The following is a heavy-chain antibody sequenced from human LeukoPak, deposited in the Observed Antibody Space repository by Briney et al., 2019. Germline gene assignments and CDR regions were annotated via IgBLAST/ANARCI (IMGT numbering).Heavy chain of an antibody. V-gene: IGHV5-51*01. Sequence: GESLKISCKGSGYRFTSYWIGWVRQMPGKGLEWMGIIYPGDSDTRYSPSFQGQVTISADKSISTPYLQWSSLKASDTAMYYCARSEGYSSSWYWFDPWGQGTLVTVSS. J-gene: IGHJ5*02. CDR2: IYPGDSDT. CDR3: ARSEGYSSSWYWFDP. D-gene: IGHD6-13*01. CDR1: GYRFTSYW.